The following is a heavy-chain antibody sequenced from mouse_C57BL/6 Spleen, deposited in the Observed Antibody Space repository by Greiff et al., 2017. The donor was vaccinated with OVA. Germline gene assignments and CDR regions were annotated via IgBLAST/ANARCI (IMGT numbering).Heavy chain of an antibody. D-gene: IGHD1-1*01. J-gene: IGHJ3*01. V-gene: IGHV6-3*01. CDR2: IRLKSDNYAT. CDR1: GFTFSNYW. Sequence: DVKLQESGGGLVQPGGSMKLSCVASGFTFSNYWMNWVRQSPEKGLEWVAQIRLKSDNYATHYAESVKGRFTISRDDSKSSVYLQMNNLRAEDTGIYYCTLYYYGSRGFAYWGQGTLVTVSA. CDR3: TLYYYGSRGFAY.